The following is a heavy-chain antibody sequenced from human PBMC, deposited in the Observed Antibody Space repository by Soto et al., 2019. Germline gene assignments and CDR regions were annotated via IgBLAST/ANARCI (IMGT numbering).Heavy chain of an antibody. Sequence: SETLSLTCTVSGGSIISYYWSWILQPPWKGLEWIGYIHYTGSTDYNPSLKSRVTISVDASKNQFSLKLSSVTAADTAVYYCAREIGRDVLRYFDWLLPGYYYYGMDVWGQGTTVTVSS. D-gene: IGHD3-9*01. V-gene: IGHV4-59*12. CDR2: IHYTGST. J-gene: IGHJ6*02. CDR3: AREIGRDVLRYFDWLLPGYYYYGMDV. CDR1: GGSIISYY.